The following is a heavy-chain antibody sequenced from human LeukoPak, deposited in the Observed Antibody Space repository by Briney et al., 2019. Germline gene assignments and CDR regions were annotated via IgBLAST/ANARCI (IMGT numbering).Heavy chain of an antibody. J-gene: IGHJ4*02. D-gene: IGHD3-3*01. CDR3: ASETIFGVGLPDY. CDR2: INTDGSST. V-gene: IGHV3-74*01. CDR1: GFTFSDHY. Sequence: GGSLRLSCEASGFTFSDHYMHWVRQAPGKGLVWVSRINTDGSSTSYADSVKGRFTISRDNAKNTLYLQMNSLRAEDTAVYYCASETIFGVGLPDYWGQGTLVTVSS.